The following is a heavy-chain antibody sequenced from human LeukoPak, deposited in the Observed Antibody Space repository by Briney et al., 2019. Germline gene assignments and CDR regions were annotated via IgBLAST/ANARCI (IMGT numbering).Heavy chain of an antibody. Sequence: PGGSLRLSCAVSGFTFSGAVMGWVRQAPGKGLEWVSVIYSGGSTYYADSVKGRFTISRDKSKNTLYLQMNSLRAEDTAVYYCARDPGATGYAHWGQGTLVTVSS. CDR3: ARDPGATGYAH. J-gene: IGHJ4*02. CDR1: GFTFSGAV. V-gene: IGHV3-53*01. D-gene: IGHD3-9*01. CDR2: IYSGGST.